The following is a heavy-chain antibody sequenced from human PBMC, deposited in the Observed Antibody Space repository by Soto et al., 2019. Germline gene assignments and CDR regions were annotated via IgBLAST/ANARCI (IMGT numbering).Heavy chain of an antibody. Sequence: PGGSLRLSCAASGFTFSSYAMHWVRQAPGKGLEWVAVISYDGSNKYYADSVKGRFTISRDNAKNTLYLQMNSLRAEDTAVYYCARDQYSGYDLNYWGQGTLVTVSS. J-gene: IGHJ4*02. CDR2: ISYDGSNK. V-gene: IGHV3-30-3*01. CDR1: GFTFSSYA. CDR3: ARDQYSGYDLNY. D-gene: IGHD5-12*01.